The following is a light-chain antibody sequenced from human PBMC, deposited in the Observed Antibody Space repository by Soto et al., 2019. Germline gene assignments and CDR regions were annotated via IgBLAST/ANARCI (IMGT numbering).Light chain of an antibody. CDR2: GAS. CDR3: QQYGRSGT. J-gene: IGKJ1*01. V-gene: IGKV3-20*01. CDR1: QSVSGSY. Sequence: ECVLTQGPRTLSSSTGERAALSCRASQSVSGSYVAWYQQKPGQAPRLLIYGASNRATGIPDRFSGSGSGTDFTLTISRLEPEDFAVYYCQQYGRSGTFGQGTKVDI.